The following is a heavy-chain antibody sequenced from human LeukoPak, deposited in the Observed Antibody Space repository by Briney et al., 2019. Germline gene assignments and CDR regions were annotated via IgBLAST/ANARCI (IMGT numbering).Heavy chain of an antibody. V-gene: IGHV1-2*06. CDR2: INPNSGGT. CDR3: ARLGYYYDSSGQGV. CDR1: GYTFTGYY. J-gene: IGHJ4*02. Sequence: ASVKVSCKASGYTFTGYYMHWVRQAPGQGLEWMGRINPNSGGTNYAQKFQGRVTMTRDTSISTAYMELSRLTSDDTAVYYCARLGYYYDSSGQGVWGQGTLVTVSS. D-gene: IGHD3-22*01.